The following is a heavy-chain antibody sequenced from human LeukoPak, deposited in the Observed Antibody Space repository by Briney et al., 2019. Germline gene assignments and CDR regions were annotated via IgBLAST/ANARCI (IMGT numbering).Heavy chain of an antibody. CDR3: ARDQFIAVAGDYYYYYGMDV. CDR1: GGSFSGYY. Sequence: SETLSLTCAVYGGSFSGYYWSWIRQPPGKGLEWIGEINHSGSTNYNPSLKSRVTISVDTSKNQFSLKLSSVTAADTAVYYCARDQFIAVAGDYYYYYGMDVWGQGTTVTVSS. V-gene: IGHV4-34*01. D-gene: IGHD6-19*01. J-gene: IGHJ6*02. CDR2: INHSGST.